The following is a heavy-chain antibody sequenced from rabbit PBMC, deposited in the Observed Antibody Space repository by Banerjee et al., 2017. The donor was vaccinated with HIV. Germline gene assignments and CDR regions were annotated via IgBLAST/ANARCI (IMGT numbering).Heavy chain of an antibody. Sequence: QSLEESGGDLVKPGASLTLTCTASGLDFSSYGMHWVRQAPGKGLEWIACIYTGGSGTTYYATWAKGRFTISETSSTTVTLQMTSLTAADTATYFCARDYSTSYVGVGYDLWGQGTLVTVS. CDR1: GLDFSSYG. J-gene: IGHJ3*01. D-gene: IGHD7-1*01. CDR2: IYTGGSGTT. V-gene: IGHV1S40*01. CDR3: ARDYSTSYVGVGYDL.